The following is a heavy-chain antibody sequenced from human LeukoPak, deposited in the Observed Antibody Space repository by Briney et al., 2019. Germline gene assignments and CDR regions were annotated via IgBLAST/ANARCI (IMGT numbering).Heavy chain of an antibody. CDR1: GGSFSGYY. D-gene: IGHD3-16*01. J-gene: IGHJ5*02. V-gene: IGHV4-34*01. CDR3: ASWVPNWFDP. CDR2: INHSGST. Sequence: SQTLSLTCAVYGGSFSGYYWSWIRQPPGKGLEWIGEINHSGSTNYNPSLKSRVTISVDTSKNQFSLKLSSVTAADTAVYYCASWVPNWFDPWGQGTLVTVSS.